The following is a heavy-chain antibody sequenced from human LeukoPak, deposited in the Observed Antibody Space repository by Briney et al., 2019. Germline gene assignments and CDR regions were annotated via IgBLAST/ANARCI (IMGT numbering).Heavy chain of an antibody. J-gene: IGHJ4*02. V-gene: IGHV1-2*02. CDR2: INPNSGGT. D-gene: IGHD6-13*01. CDR3: ARRGRAAAADY. CDR1: AYTFTDYY. Sequence: ASMTVSFTASAYTFTDYYMHWVRQAHGPGLERMGWINPNSGGTNYAQKFQGRVTMTRDTSISTAYMELSRLRSDDTAVYYCARRGRAAAADYWGQGTLVTVSS.